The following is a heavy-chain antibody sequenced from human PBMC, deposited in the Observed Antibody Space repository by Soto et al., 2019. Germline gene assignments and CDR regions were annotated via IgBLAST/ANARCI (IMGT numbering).Heavy chain of an antibody. V-gene: IGHV1-18*01. CDR2: TSAYKGNT. CDR3: ARRQWLVGGYYCGMDV. D-gene: IGHD6-19*01. J-gene: IGHJ6*02. Sequence: QVQLVQSGAEVKKPGASVKVSCKASGYTFTSYGISWVRQAPGQGLEWMGWTSAYKGNTNYAQRLQGRVTMTTATATRTAYMGLRSRRSDDTAVYYCARRQWLVGGYYCGMDVWGQGTTVTVSS. CDR1: GYTFTSYG.